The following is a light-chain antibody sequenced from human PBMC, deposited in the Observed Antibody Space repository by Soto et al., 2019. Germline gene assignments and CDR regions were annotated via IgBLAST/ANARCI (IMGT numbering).Light chain of an antibody. CDR2: KAS. CDR1: QTISSW. Sequence: DIQMTQSPSTLSGSVGDRVTITCRASQTISSWLAWYQQKPGKAPKLLIHKASTLKSGVPSRFSGSGSGTEFTLTISSLQPDDFATYYCQHYNSYPEAFGQGTKVDIK. V-gene: IGKV1-5*03. CDR3: QHYNSYPEA. J-gene: IGKJ1*01.